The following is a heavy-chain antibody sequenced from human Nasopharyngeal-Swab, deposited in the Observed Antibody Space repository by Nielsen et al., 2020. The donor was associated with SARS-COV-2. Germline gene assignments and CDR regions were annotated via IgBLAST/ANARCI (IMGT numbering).Heavy chain of an antibody. V-gene: IGHV1-8*01. Sequence: ASVKVSCKASGYTFTSYDINWVRQATGRGLEWMGWMNPNSSNTGYAQKFQGRVTMTRNTSISTAYMELSSLRSEDTAVYYCARRPVAGRDYWGQGTLVTVSS. CDR1: GYTFTSYD. D-gene: IGHD6-19*01. J-gene: IGHJ4*02. CDR2: MNPNSSNT. CDR3: ARRPVAGRDY.